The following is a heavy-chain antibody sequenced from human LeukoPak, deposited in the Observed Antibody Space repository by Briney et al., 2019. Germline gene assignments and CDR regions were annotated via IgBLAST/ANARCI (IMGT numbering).Heavy chain of an antibody. CDR2: IIPIFGTA. CDR1: GGTFSSYA. J-gene: IGHJ4*02. Sequence: SVKVSCKASGGTFSSYAISWVRQAPGQGLEWMGGIIPIFGTANYAQKFQGRVTITTDESTSTAYMELSSLRSEDTAVYYCTRVKVRFLEWLAYYFDYWGQGTLVTVSS. D-gene: IGHD3-3*01. V-gene: IGHV1-69*05. CDR3: TRVKVRFLEWLAYYFDY.